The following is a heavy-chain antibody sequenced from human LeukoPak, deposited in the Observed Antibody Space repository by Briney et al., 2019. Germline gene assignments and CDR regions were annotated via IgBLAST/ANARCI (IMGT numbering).Heavy chain of an antibody. D-gene: IGHD1-26*01. Sequence: ASVKVSCKASGYTFTGYYMHWVRQAPGQGLEWMGWINPNSGGTNYAQKFQGWVTMTRDTSISTAYMELSRLRSDDTAVYYCATDLHYIVGATGSFDIWGQGTMVTVSS. CDR1: GYTFTGYY. CDR2: INPNSGGT. J-gene: IGHJ3*02. CDR3: ATDLHYIVGATGSFDI. V-gene: IGHV1-2*04.